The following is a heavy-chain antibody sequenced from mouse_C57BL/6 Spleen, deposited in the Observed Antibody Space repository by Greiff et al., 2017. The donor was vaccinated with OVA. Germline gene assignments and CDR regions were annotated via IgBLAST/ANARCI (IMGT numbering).Heavy chain of an antibody. J-gene: IGHJ2*01. V-gene: IGHV1-15*01. CDR2: IDPETGGT. Sequence: QVQLQQSGAELVRPGASVTLSCKASGYTFTDYEMHWVKQTPVHGLEWIGAIDPETGGTAYNQKFKGKAILTADKSSSTAYMELRSLTSEDSAVYYCTGPYGPFDYWGQGTTLTVSS. CDR1: GYTFTDYE. CDR3: TGPYGPFDY. D-gene: IGHD1-2*01.